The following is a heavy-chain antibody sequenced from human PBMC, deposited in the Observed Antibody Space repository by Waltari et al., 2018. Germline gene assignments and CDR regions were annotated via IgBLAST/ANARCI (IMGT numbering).Heavy chain of an antibody. V-gene: IGHV2-5*02. CDR1: GFSLSTTGVA. CDR3: AHRRKCGGIWYSFNY. J-gene: IGHJ4*02. Sequence: QITLKESGPTLVKPTQTLTLTCTFSGFSLSTTGVAVGLIRQPPGKALEWLALIYWDDDKHYSPSLKSRLTITKDTSRNQVVLTMTNMGPVDSGTYFCAHRRKCGGIWYSFNYWGQGTLVTVSS. CDR2: IYWDDDK. D-gene: IGHD6-13*01.